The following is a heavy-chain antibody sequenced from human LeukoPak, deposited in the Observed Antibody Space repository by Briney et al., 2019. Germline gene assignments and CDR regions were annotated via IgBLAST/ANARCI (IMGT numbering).Heavy chain of an antibody. V-gene: IGHV1-2*02. J-gene: IGHJ4*02. D-gene: IGHD6-13*01. Sequence: ASVKVSCKASGYTFTGYYIHWVRQAPGQGLEWMGWIYPYSGDTNYAQNFQGRVTMTRDTSISTAYMELSRLRSDDTAMYYCARDSRIATPSLGYWGQGTLVTVSS. CDR2: IYPYSGDT. CDR3: ARDSRIATPSLGY. CDR1: GYTFTGYY.